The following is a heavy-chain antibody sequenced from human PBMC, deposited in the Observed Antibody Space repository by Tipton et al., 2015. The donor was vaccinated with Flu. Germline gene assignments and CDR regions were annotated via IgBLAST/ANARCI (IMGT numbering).Heavy chain of an antibody. Sequence: SLRLSCAASGFPFSEFWMHWVRQAPGKGLEWVAHINQDGSEESYVESVKGRFTISRDNARNSLYLQMNSLRAEDSAVYYCGRAIGGSNSYWGQGTLVTVSS. D-gene: IGHD1-14*01. CDR3: GRAIGGSNSY. J-gene: IGHJ4*02. CDR1: GFPFSEFW. V-gene: IGHV3-7*01. CDR2: INQDGSEE.